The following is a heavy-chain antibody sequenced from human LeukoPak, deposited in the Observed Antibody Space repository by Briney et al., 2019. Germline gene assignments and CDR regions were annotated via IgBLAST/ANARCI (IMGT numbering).Heavy chain of an antibody. CDR3: ARSVSHRNFDWLFY. CDR1: GGSFRGYY. Sequence: PSETLSLTCAVYGGSFRGYYWSWIRQPPGKGLEWIGEINDSGSTHYNTSLNSRVTISVDTSKNQVYLKLSSVTAADTAIYYCARSVSHRNFDWLFYWGQGTLVTVSS. V-gene: IGHV4-34*01. D-gene: IGHD3-9*01. CDR2: INDSGST. J-gene: IGHJ4*02.